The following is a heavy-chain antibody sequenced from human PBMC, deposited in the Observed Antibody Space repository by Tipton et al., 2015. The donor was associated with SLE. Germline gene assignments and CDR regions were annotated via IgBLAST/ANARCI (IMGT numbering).Heavy chain of an antibody. J-gene: IGHJ4*02. D-gene: IGHD2/OR15-2a*01. CDR3: AREAMTFDY. CDR2: INSAGTTT. V-gene: IGHV3-74*03. CDR1: GFTFSNYG. Sequence: SLRLSCAASGFTFSNYGMHWVRQAPGKGLVWVSHINSAGTTTTYADSVRGRFTISRDNAKNTVYLQMNSLRAEDTAVYYCAREAMTFDYWGQGTLVTVSS.